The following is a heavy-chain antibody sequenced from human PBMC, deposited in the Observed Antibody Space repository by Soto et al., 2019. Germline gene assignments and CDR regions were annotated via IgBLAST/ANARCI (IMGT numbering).Heavy chain of an antibody. CDR3: AKDPTTTARGYFDF. J-gene: IGHJ4*02. D-gene: IGHD4-17*01. V-gene: IGHV3-23*01. CDR1: EFTIRNYA. CDR2: ISAGGGPT. Sequence: EMQLLESGGGLVQPEGSLRLSCAATEFTIRNYAIAWVRQAPGKGLEWVSVISAGGGPTYYADSVKGRFSISRDDSKNTLYLQMNSLRPEDTAVYYCAKDPTTTARGYFDFWGQGTLVTVSS.